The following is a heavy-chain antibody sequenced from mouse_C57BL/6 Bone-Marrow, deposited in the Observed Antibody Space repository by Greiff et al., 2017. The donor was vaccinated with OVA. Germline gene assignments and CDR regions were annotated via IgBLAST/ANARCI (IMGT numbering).Heavy chain of an antibody. CDR1: GYTFTSYW. V-gene: IGHV1-64*01. D-gene: IGHD2-1*01. J-gene: IGHJ4*01. CDR3: ASGGNGNYDAMDY. Sequence: VQLQQSGAELVKPGASVKLSCKASGYTFTSYWMHWVKQRPGQGLEWIGMIHPNSGSTNYNEKFKSKATLTVDKSSSTAYMQLSSLTSEDSAVYYCASGGNGNYDAMDYWGQGTSVTVSS. CDR2: IHPNSGST.